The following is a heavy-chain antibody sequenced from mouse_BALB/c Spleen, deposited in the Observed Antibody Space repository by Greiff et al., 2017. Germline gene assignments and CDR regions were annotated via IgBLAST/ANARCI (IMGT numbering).Heavy chain of an antibody. V-gene: IGHV5-6-5*01. Sequence: EVQRVESGGGLVKPGGSLKLSCAASGFTFSSYAMSWVRQTPEKRLEWVASISSGGSTYYPDSVKGRFTISRDNARNILYLQMSSLRSEDTAMYYCARGLSITTVEMDYWGQGTSVTVSS. CDR3: ARGLSITTVEMDY. D-gene: IGHD1-1*01. CDR2: ISSGGST. CDR1: GFTFSSYA. J-gene: IGHJ4*01.